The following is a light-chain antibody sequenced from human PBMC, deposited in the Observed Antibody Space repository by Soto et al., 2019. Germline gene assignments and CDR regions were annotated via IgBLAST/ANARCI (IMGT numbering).Light chain of an antibody. CDR2: DAS. CDR3: QQHGRSLPIT. J-gene: IGKJ5*01. CDR1: QTVSTSF. V-gene: IGKV3-20*01. Sequence: SGLTQSRASLSWSAGERAAGSGRASQTVSTSFLWYQQQPGQAARLLLYDASTRATGIPARFSGSGSGTDFTLTISRVEPEDFAVYYCQQHGRSLPITFGQGTKLEIK.